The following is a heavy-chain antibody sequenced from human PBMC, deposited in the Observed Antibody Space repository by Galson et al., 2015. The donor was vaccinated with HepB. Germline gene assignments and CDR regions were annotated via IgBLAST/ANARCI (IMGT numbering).Heavy chain of an antibody. Sequence: QSGAEVKKPGESLKISCKGSGYSFTSYWIGWVRQMPGKGLEWMGIIYPGDSDTRYSPSFQGQVTISADKSISTAYLQWSSLKASDTAMYYCARRAVVVQGVIITGDYYYMDVWGKGTTVTVSS. J-gene: IGHJ6*03. D-gene: IGHD3-10*01. CDR3: ARRAVVVQGVIITGDYYYMDV. V-gene: IGHV5-51*03. CDR1: GYSFTSYW. CDR2: IYPGDSDT.